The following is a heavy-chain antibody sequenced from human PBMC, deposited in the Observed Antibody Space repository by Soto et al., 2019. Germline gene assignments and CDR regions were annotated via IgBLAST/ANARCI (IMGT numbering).Heavy chain of an antibody. D-gene: IGHD2-2*01. CDR1: GFTFSSYE. CDR3: ARQRHCSSTSCYHYYYGMDV. V-gene: IGHV3-48*03. J-gene: IGHJ6*02. Sequence: GGSLRLSCAASGFTFSSYEMNWVRQAPGKGLEWVSYISSSGSTIYYADSVKGRFTISRDNAKNSLYLQMNSLRAEDTAVYYCARQRHCSSTSCYHYYYGMDVWGQGTTVTVSS. CDR2: ISSSGSTI.